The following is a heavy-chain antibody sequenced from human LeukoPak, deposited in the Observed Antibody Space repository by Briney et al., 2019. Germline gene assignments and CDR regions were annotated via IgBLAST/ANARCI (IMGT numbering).Heavy chain of an antibody. Sequence: GGALRLSCAASGFTFSSYAMSWVRQAPGKGLEWVSAISGSGGSKYYADSVKGRFTISRDNYKNTLYLQMNSLRAEDTAVYYCAKSKVPAAIGHYYYYGMDVWGQGTTVTVSS. CDR2: ISGSGGSK. CDR3: AKSKVPAAIGHYYYYGMDV. D-gene: IGHD2-2*01. V-gene: IGHV3-23*01. CDR1: GFTFSSYA. J-gene: IGHJ6*02.